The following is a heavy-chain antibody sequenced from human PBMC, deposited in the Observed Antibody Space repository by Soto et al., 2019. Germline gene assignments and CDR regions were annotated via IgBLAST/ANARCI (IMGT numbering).Heavy chain of an antibody. CDR2: IYHSGST. D-gene: IGHD3-10*01. Sequence: PSETLSLTCAVSGFSISSGYHWGWIRQPPGKGLEWIGSIYHSGSTYYNPSLKSRLTISVDTSKDQFSLKLSSVTAADTAVYYCARDPLWFGESLSWGGSDYWGQGTLVTVSS. V-gene: IGHV4-38-2*02. CDR3: ARDPLWFGESLSWGGSDY. CDR1: GFSISSGYH. J-gene: IGHJ4*02.